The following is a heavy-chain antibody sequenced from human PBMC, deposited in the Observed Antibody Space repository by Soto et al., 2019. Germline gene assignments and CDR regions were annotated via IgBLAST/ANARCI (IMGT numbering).Heavy chain of an antibody. V-gene: IGHV4-31*03. J-gene: IGHJ5*02. CDR1: GGSISSGGYY. CDR2: IYYSGST. Sequence: PSETLSLTCTVSGGSISSGGYYWSWIRQHPGKGLEWIGYIYYSGSTYYNPSLKSRVTISVDTSKNQFSLKLSSVTAADTAVYYCAREGYCSSTSCYQGHNWFDPWGQGTLVTVSS. D-gene: IGHD2-2*01. CDR3: AREGYCSSTSCYQGHNWFDP.